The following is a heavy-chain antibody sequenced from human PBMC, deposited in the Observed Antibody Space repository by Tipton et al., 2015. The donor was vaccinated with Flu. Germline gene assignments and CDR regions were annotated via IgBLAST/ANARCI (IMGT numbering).Heavy chain of an antibody. CDR2: FHSNGFN. D-gene: IGHD3-10*01. J-gene: IGHJ4*02. CDR1: GYSVRSDYY. Sequence: TLSLTCNVSGYSVRSDYYWGWIRQSPGKGLEWVGRFHSNGFNDYNSSLESRVTVSVDTSKNQFSLSLKSVTAADTAVYFCARFGSGTFETHWGQGTLVTVSS. V-gene: IGHV4-38-2*02. CDR3: ARFGSGTFETH.